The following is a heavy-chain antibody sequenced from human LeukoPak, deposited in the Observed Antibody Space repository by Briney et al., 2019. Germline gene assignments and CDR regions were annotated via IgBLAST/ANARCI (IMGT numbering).Heavy chain of an antibody. V-gene: IGHV3-7*01. D-gene: IGHD7-27*01. J-gene: IGHJ3*02. CDR3: ARHWEWAFDI. Sequence: GGSLRLSCAASGFTFSTSWMTWVRQAPGKGLEWVANIKADGSEKYYVDPVRGRFTISRDNAKNSLSLQMNSPRADDTAVYYCARHWEWAFDIWGQGTMVTVSS. CDR2: IKADGSEK. CDR1: GFTFSTSW.